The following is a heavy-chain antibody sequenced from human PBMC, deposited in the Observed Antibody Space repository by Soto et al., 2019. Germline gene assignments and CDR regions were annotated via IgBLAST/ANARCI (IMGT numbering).Heavy chain of an antibody. J-gene: IGHJ4*02. CDR1: GYSFSSYA. CDR3: XXXXXXXXXXSY. V-gene: IGHV1-18*01. CDR2: ISAHNGKT. Sequence: QVQLVQSGAEVKKPGASVKVSCKASGYSFSSYAISWVRQAPGQGLEWMGWISAHNGKTNYPQKLQGRVTMTTDTXXXXXXXXXXXXXXXXXXXXXXXXXXXXXXXXSYWGQGTLVTVSS.